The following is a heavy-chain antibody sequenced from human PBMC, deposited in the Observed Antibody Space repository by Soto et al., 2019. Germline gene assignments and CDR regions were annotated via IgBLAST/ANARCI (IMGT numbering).Heavy chain of an antibody. Sequence: QVQLVESGGGVVQPGRSLRLSCAASGFTFSSYAMHWVRQAPGKGLEWVAVISYDGSNKYYADSVKGRFTISRDNSKNTLYLQMNSLRAEDTAVYYCARGQLWPDPIYYYYGMDVWGQGTMVTVSS. CDR2: ISYDGSNK. CDR1: GFTFSSYA. CDR3: ARGQLWPDPIYYYYGMDV. D-gene: IGHD5-18*01. V-gene: IGHV3-30-3*01. J-gene: IGHJ6*02.